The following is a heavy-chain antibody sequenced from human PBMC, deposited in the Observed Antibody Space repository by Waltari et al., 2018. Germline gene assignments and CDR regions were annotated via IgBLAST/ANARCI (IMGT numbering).Heavy chain of an antibody. V-gene: IGHV4-34*01. D-gene: IGHD3-10*01. CDR2: INHSGST. CDR3: ARHTRLWFGELLDY. Sequence: QVQLQQWGAGLLKPSETLSLTCAVYGGSFSGYYWRWIRPPPGKGREWIGEINHSGSTNYNPSLKSRVTISVDTSKNQFSLKLSSVTAADTAVYYCARHTRLWFGELLDYWGQGTLVTVSS. J-gene: IGHJ4*02. CDR1: GGSFSGYY.